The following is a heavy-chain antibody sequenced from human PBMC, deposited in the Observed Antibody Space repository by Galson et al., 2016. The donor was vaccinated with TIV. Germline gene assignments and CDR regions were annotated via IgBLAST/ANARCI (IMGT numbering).Heavy chain of an antibody. CDR3: ARHVMTRPRAGLDV. D-gene: IGHD1-14*01. CDR2: IDQGGGA. J-gene: IGHJ6*02. V-gene: IGHV4-34*01. Sequence: SETLSLTCTVWGASFSGYYWTWIRQPPGRGLGWIGEIDQGGGANYNPSLKGRVNIFLDTSKHQFFLNLNSVTAADTALYYCARHVMTRPRAGLDVWGQGTAVIVSS. CDR1: GASFSGYY.